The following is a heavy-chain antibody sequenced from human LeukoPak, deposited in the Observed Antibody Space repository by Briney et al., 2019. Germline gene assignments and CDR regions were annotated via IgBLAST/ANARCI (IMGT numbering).Heavy chain of an antibody. Sequence: SVKVSCKASGYTFTSYYMHWVRQAPGQGLEWMGRIIPILGIANYAQKFQGRVTITADKSTSTAYMELSSLRSEDTAVYYCAAPSSAEEYFQHWGQGTLVTVSS. J-gene: IGHJ1*01. V-gene: IGHV1-69*02. CDR3: AAPSSAEEYFQH. CDR2: IIPILGIA. CDR1: GYTFTSYY. D-gene: IGHD3-22*01.